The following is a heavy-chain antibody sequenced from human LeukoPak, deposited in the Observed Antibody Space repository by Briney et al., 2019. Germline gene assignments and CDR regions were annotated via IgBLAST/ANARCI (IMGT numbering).Heavy chain of an antibody. CDR3: ARGEIAVAGSHFDY. Sequence: SVKVSCKASGYTFISYYMHWVRQAPGQGLEWMGRIIPILGIANYAQKFQGRVTITADKSTSTAYMELSSLRSEDTAVYYCARGEIAVAGSHFDYWGQGTLVTVSS. CDR1: GYTFISYY. CDR2: IIPILGIA. J-gene: IGHJ4*02. V-gene: IGHV1-69*04. D-gene: IGHD6-19*01.